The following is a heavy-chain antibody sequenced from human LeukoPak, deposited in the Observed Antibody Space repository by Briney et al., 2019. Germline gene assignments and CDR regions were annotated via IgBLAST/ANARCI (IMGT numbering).Heavy chain of an antibody. D-gene: IGHD4-17*01. CDR1: GITFNTYA. J-gene: IGHJ4*02. V-gene: IGHV3-23*01. CDR2: ISGGGNTT. Sequence: GGSLRLSCEVSGITFNTYAMGWFRQAPGGGLSWVSGISGGGNTTYYTDSVKGRFAIYRDNSRNTLYLQMNSLRAEDTAVYFCAKGWATVPNDYWGQGTLVTVSS. CDR3: AKGWATVPNDY.